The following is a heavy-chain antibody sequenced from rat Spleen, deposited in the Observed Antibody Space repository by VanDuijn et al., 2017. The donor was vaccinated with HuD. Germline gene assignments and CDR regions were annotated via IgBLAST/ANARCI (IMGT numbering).Heavy chain of an antibody. D-gene: IGHD1-3*01. CDR3: ARHTTTVATGYFDY. V-gene: IGHV5-17*01. J-gene: IGHJ2*01. CDR2: IIYDGSST. Sequence: EVQLVESGGGLVQPGRSLKFSCAASGFTFSDYAMAWVRQAPKKGLEWVATIIYDGSSTYYRDSVKGRFTISRDNAKSTLYLQMNSLRSEDTATYYCARHTTTVATGYFDYWGQGVMVTVSS. CDR1: GFTFSDYA.